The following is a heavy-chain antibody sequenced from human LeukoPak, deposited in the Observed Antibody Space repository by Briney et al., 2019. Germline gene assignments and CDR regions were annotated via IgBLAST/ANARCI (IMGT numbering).Heavy chain of an antibody. J-gene: IGHJ6*02. V-gene: IGHV3-23*01. D-gene: IGHD2-21*01. CDR2: ISGSGGST. Sequence: GGSLRLSRAASGFTFSSYAMSWVRQAPGKGLEWVSAISGSGGSTYYADSVKGRFTISRDNSKNTLYPQMNSLRAEDTAVYYCAKSGPVHRYYYYGMDVWGQGTTVTVSS. CDR1: GFTFSSYA. CDR3: AKSGPVHRYYYYGMDV.